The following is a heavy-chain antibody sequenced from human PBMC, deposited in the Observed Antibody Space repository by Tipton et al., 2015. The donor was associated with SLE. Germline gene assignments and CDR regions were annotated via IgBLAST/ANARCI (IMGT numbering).Heavy chain of an antibody. V-gene: IGHV4-59*08. J-gene: IGHJ4*02. D-gene: IGHD2-15*01. CDR1: GGSISSHY. Sequence: TLSLTCTVSGGSISSHYWSWIRQPPGKGLEWIGYIYYSGSTNYNPSLKSRVTISVDTSKNQFSLQLSSVTAADTAVYYCAGVVGTVIDYWGQGTLVTVSS. CDR3: AGVVGTVIDY. CDR2: IYYSGST.